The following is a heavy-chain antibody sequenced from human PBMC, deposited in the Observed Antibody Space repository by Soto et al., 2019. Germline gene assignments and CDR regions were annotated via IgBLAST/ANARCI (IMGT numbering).Heavy chain of an antibody. Sequence: QVQLVESGGGVVQPGRSLRLSCAPSGFTFNTYGIHWVRQAPGKGLEWVAVISYDGTNKYYADFVEGRFTISRDNSKNMVYLQMNSLRAEDTAVYHCARGMGYIYGQNHFYYGMDVWGQGTTVTVSS. D-gene: IGHD5-18*01. CDR2: ISYDGTNK. V-gene: IGHV3-30-3*01. CDR3: ARGMGYIYGQNHFYYGMDV. J-gene: IGHJ6*02. CDR1: GFTFNTYG.